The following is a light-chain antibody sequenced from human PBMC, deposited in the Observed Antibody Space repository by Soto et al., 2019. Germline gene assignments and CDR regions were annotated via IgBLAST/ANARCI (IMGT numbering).Light chain of an antibody. CDR3: QQYNTYSYT. V-gene: IGKV1-5*01. CDR1: QSISNW. CDR2: DAS. Sequence: DIQMTQSPSTLSASVGDRVTITCRASQSISNWLAWYQQRPGKAPKLLIYDASTLESWVPSRFSGSGSGTAFTLTISGLRPDDFATYYCQQYNTYSYTFGQVTKLEI. J-gene: IGKJ2*01.